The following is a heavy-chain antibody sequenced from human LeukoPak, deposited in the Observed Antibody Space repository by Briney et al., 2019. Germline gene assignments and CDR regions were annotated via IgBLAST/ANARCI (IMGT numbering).Heavy chain of an antibody. V-gene: IGHV4-34*01. Sequence: PSETLSLTCAVYGGSFSGYYWGWIRQPPGKGLEWIGSIYYSGSTYYNPSLKSRVTISVDTSKNQFSLKLSSVTAADTAVYYCARGTTEASFSRIAVAGTGAFDIWGQGTMVTVSS. J-gene: IGHJ3*02. D-gene: IGHD6-19*01. CDR3: ARGTTEASFSRIAVAGTGAFDI. CDR1: GGSFSGYY. CDR2: IYYSGST.